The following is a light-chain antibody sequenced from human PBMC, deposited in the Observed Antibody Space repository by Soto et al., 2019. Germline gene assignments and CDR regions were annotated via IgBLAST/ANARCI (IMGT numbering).Light chain of an antibody. CDR3: QQRSTWPRT. Sequence: GGGDTGGCRASQSVSSYLAWYQQKPGQAPRLLIYGASTRATGIPARFSGSGSGTDFTLPLSRLEPEDFAAYYCQQRSTWPRTFGQGTKVDIK. J-gene: IGKJ1*01. V-gene: IGKV3-11*01. CDR1: QSVSSY. CDR2: GAS.